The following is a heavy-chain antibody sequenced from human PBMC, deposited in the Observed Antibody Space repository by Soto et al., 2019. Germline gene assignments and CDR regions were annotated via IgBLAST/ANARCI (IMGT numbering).Heavy chain of an antibody. CDR3: AKASGRSWYNWFDP. V-gene: IGHV1-69*01. D-gene: IGHD6-13*01. J-gene: IGHJ5*02. Sequence: QVQLVQSGAEVKKPGSSVKVSCKASGGNFTSYAISWVRQAPGQGLEFMGGIVPLFGTNNYAHKFRGRVTVTADESTSTVYMEMSSLRSEDTAVYYCAKASGRSWYNWFDPWGQGTLVTVST. CDR2: IVPLFGTN. CDR1: GGNFTSYA.